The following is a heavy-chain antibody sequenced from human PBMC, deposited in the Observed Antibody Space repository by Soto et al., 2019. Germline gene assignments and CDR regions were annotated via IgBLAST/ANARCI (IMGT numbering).Heavy chain of an antibody. V-gene: IGHV3-73*01. D-gene: IGHD6-19*01. CDR1: GFTFSGSA. CDR2: IRSKANSYAT. Sequence: EVQLVESGGGVVQPGGSLKLSCAASGFTFSGSAMHWVRQASGKGLEWVGRIRSKANSYATAYAASVKGRFTISRDDSKNTAYLQMNSLKTEDTAVYYCTRVIAVAATPFDYWGQGTLVTVSS. CDR3: TRVIAVAATPFDY. J-gene: IGHJ4*02.